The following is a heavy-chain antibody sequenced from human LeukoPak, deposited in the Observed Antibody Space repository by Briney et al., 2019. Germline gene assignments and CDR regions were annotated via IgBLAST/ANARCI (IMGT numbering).Heavy chain of an antibody. V-gene: IGHV3-21*01. CDR2: ISSGSTYM. J-gene: IGHJ3*02. Sequence: GGSLRLSCAASGFTFSSYSMNWVRQAPGKGLEWVSSISSGSTYMYYADSVKGRFTISRDNARNSMYLQMNSLRAEDTAMYYCGRVGGHSVAAKGDAFDIWGQGTMVTVSS. CDR1: GFTFSSYS. CDR3: GRVGGHSVAAKGDAFDI. D-gene: IGHD6-6*01.